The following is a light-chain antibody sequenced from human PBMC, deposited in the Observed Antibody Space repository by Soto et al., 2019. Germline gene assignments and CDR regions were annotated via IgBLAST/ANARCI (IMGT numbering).Light chain of an antibody. CDR2: AAS. J-gene: IGKJ3*01. CDR1: QDISSW. Sequence: DIQMTQSPSSVSASVGDRVTITCRASQDISSWLAWYQQKPGKAPNLLIYAASSLQTGVPSRFSGTGSGTEFTLTITSLQPEDFATYYCQQANSFPFTFGPGTKVDIK. CDR3: QQANSFPFT. V-gene: IGKV1-12*01.